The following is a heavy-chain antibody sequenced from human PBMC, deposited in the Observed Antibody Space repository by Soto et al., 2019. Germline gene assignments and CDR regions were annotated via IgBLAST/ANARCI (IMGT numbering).Heavy chain of an antibody. J-gene: IGHJ4*02. CDR3: AREAYMSRIDY. D-gene: IGHD1-20*01. Sequence: SETLSLTCTVSGGSISSGGYYWSWIRQHPGKGLEWIGYIYYSGSTYYNPSLKSRVTISVDTPKNQFSLKLSSVTAADTAVYYCAREAYMSRIDYWGQGTLVTAPQ. CDR2: IYYSGST. V-gene: IGHV4-31*03. CDR1: GGSISSGGYY.